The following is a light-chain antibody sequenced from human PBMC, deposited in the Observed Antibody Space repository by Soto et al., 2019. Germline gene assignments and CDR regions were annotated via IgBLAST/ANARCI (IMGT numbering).Light chain of an antibody. V-gene: IGKV1-12*01. CDR3: QQANSFHPT. Sequence: DIQLTQSPSAVSASVGDSVTITCRATQGISSWLAWYQQKPGKAPTLLIYAASSLQSGVPSRFSGSRSCTAFTIPTNNLQPEDVATSYCQQANSFHPTFGPGTKVDIK. CDR1: QGISSW. CDR2: AAS. J-gene: IGKJ3*01.